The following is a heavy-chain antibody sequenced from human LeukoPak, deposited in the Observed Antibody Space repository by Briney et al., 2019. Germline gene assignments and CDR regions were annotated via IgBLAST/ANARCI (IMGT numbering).Heavy chain of an antibody. Sequence: SETLSLTCAVSGGSISGYYWSWIRQPPGKGLEWIGYIYYSRSTNYNPSLKSRVTISADTSKNHFSLKVTSLTAADTAVYYCARGWGYFDSWGQGTLVTV. CDR3: ARGWGYFDS. CDR1: GGSISGYY. V-gene: IGHV4-59*01. D-gene: IGHD7-27*01. CDR2: IYYSRST. J-gene: IGHJ4*02.